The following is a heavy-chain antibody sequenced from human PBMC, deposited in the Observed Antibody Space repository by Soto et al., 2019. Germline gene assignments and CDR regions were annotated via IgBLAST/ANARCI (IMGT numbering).Heavy chain of an antibody. CDR3: VRGRSYSVYDF. V-gene: IGHV4-4*07. D-gene: IGHD5-12*01. Sequence: SETLSLTCTVSGGSISGHSWVWIRQPAGKGLEWIGHIYPSGSTSYNPSLRSRVTMSLDTSTNKIFLNLTSVTAADTAVFYCVRGRSYSVYDFWGPGTLVTVSS. J-gene: IGHJ4*02. CDR2: IYPSGST. CDR1: GGSISGHS.